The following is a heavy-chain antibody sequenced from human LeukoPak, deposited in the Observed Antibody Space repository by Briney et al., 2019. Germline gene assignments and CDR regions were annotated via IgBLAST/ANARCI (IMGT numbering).Heavy chain of an antibody. CDR1: GGSISSYY. CDR3: ARAPYYYGSGSVNFDY. V-gene: IGHV4-59*08. Sequence: PSETLSLTCTVSGGSISSYYWSWIRQPPGKGLEWIGYIYYSGSTYYNPSLKSRVTISVDTSKNQFSLKLSSVTAADTAVYYCARAPYYYGSGSVNFDYWGQGTLVTVSS. D-gene: IGHD3-10*01. CDR2: IYYSGST. J-gene: IGHJ4*02.